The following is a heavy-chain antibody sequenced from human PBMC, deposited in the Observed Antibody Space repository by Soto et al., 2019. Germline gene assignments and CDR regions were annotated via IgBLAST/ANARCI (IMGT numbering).Heavy chain of an antibody. CDR2: VYNSGST. CDR3: ARGQRFSDWFDP. J-gene: IGHJ5*02. Sequence: SETLSLTCTVSGGSISSNYWTWIRQPPGKGLEWIGYVYNSGSTNYNPSLKSRVTISEDTSKSQFSLRLESVTAADTTVYYCARGQRFSDWFDPWGQGTLVTVSS. CDR1: GGSISSNY. D-gene: IGHD3-3*01. V-gene: IGHV4-59*12.